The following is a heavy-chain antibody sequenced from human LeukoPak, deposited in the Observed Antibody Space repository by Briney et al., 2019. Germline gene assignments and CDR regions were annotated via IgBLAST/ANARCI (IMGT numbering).Heavy chain of an antibody. CDR1: GGSISPYY. V-gene: IGHV4-59*01. Sequence: PSETLSLTCTVSGGSISPYYWSWIRQPPGKGLEWIGNIYYSGSTNYNPSLKSRVTISVDTSETQFSLKLSSVTAADTAVYYCARGVVTADHFDYWGQGTLVTVSS. J-gene: IGHJ4*02. CDR3: ARGVVTADHFDY. D-gene: IGHD2-21*02. CDR2: IYYSGST.